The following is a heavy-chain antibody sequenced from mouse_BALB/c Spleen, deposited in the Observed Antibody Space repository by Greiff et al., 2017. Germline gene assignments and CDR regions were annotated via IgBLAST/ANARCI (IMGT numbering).Heavy chain of an antibody. CDR2: ISSGGST. D-gene: IGHD2-3*01. V-gene: IGHV5-6-5*01. J-gene: IGHJ3*01. CDR1: GFTFSSYA. CDR3: ARVYDGYYVWFAY. Sequence: DVQLVESGGGLVKPGGSLKLSCAASGFTFSSYAMSWVRQTPEKRLEWVASISSGGSTYYPDSVKGRFTISRDNARNILYLQMSSLRSEDTAMYYCARVYDGYYVWFAYWGQGTLVTVSA.